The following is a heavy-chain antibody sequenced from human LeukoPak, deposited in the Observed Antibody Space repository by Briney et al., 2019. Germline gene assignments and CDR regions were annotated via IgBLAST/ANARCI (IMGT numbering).Heavy chain of an antibody. CDR1: GGSFSGYY. J-gene: IGHJ6*03. CDR3: ARRRSTLTYYYYYYYMDV. CDR2: INHSGST. Sequence: SETLSLTCAVYGGSFSGYYWSWIRQPPGKGLEWIGEINHSGSTNYNPSLKSRVTISVDTSKNQFSLKLSSVTAADTAVYYCARRRSTLTYYYYYYYMDVWGKGTTVTVSS. D-gene: IGHD1-26*01. V-gene: IGHV4-34*01.